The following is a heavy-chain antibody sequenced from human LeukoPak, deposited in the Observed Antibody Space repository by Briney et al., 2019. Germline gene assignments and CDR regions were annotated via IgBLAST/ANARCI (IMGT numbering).Heavy chain of an antibody. D-gene: IGHD6-13*01. V-gene: IGHV4-34*01. CDR1: GGSFSGYY. J-gene: IGHJ1*01. CDR2: INHSGST. CDR3: ARGRGVSGGLWRQQLDEYFQH. Sequence: PSETLSLTCAVYGGSFSGYYWSWIRQPPGKGLEWIGEINHSGSTNYNPSLKSRVTISVDTSKNQFSLKLSSVTAADTAVYYCARGRGVSGGLWRQQLDEYFQHWGQGTLVTVSS.